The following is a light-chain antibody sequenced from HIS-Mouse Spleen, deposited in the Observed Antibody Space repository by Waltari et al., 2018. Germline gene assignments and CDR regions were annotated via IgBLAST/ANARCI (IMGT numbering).Light chain of an antibody. V-gene: IGLV2-14*03. Sequence: QSALTQPASVSGSPGQSITISCTGTSSDVGGSNYASRYQQHPGKAPKLMIYDVSNRPSGVSNRFAGSKSGNTASLTISGLQAEDEADYYCSSYTSSSTLVFGGGTKLTVL. CDR1: SSDVGGSNY. CDR3: SSYTSSSTLV. CDR2: DVS. J-gene: IGLJ2*01.